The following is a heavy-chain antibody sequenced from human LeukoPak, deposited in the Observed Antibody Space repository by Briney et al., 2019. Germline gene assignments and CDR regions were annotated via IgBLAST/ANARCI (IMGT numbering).Heavy chain of an antibody. D-gene: IGHD1-26*01. J-gene: IGHJ4*02. V-gene: IGHV3-11*04. CDR3: ASLPGRTLGATKD. Sequence: PGGSLRLSCVASGFTFSAYYMSWIRQAPGKGLEWVSYISSRGSTIYYADSVKGRFTISRDNAKNSLYLQMNSLRAEDTAVYYCASLPGRTLGATKDWGQGTLVTVSS. CDR2: ISSRGSTI. CDR1: GFTFSAYY.